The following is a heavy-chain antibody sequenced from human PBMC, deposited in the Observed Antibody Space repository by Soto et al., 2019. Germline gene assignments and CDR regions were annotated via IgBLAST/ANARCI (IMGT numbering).Heavy chain of an antibody. Sequence: GGSLRLSCVASGFTFRADSMSWVRQAPGQGLEWVASITSSNTYIYYTRSVESRFTISRDDAKNSLHLQMNTLRAEDTAVYYCVRDLLEGYGHARQPDYWGQGTLVTVSS. CDR2: ITSSNTYI. V-gene: IGHV3-21*06. D-gene: IGHD2-15*01. J-gene: IGHJ4*02. CDR1: GFTFRADS. CDR3: VRDLLEGYGHARQPDY.